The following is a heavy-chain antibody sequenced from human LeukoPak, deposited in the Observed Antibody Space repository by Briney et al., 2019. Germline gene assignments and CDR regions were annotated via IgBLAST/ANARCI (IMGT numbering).Heavy chain of an antibody. Sequence: GGSLRLSCAASGLTVSSKYMSWVRQAPGKGLEWVSVMYNNGNTHYADSVKGRFTISRDNVKNKLYLQMNSLRPEDTAVYYCARVGGDRVAYWGQGTLVTVSS. CDR1: GLTVSSKY. CDR3: ARVGGDRVAY. D-gene: IGHD4-17*01. V-gene: IGHV3-53*01. J-gene: IGHJ4*02. CDR2: MYNNGNT.